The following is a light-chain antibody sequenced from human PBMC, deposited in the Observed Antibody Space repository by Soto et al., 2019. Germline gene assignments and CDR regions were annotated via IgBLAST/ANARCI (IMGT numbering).Light chain of an antibody. CDR2: ATS. Sequence: DLQMTQSPPSLSASVGDRVTITCRASQTISTYLNWYQHKVGKAPKVLIYATSRLQSGVPSRFSGSGSGTDFTLTISSLQPEDFATYYCQQSYSTPRTFGQGTKVDIK. CDR3: QQSYSTPRT. J-gene: IGKJ1*01. V-gene: IGKV1-39*01. CDR1: QTISTY.